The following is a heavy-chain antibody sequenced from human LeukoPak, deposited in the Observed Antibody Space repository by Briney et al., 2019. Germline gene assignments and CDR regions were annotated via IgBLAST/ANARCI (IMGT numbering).Heavy chain of an antibody. CDR3: ARDPEYSYDYYFDY. D-gene: IGHD5-18*01. Sequence: GGSLRLSCAASGFTFRNDWMTWVRQAPGEGLEWVSYIGNSGSPIYYADSVKGRFTISRDNAKNSMYLQMNSLRAEDTAVYYCARDPEYSYDYYFDYWGQGTLVTVSS. J-gene: IGHJ4*02. V-gene: IGHV3-48*04. CDR2: IGNSGSPI. CDR1: GFTFRNDW.